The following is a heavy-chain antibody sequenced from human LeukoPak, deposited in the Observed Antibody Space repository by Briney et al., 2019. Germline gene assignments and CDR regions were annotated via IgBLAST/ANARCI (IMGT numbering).Heavy chain of an antibody. J-gene: IGHJ3*02. CDR1: GGSISSYY. CDR2: IYYSGST. V-gene: IGHV4-59*01. Sequence: SENLSLTCTVSGGSISSYYWSWIRQPPGKGLEWIGYIYYSGSTNYNPSLKSRVTISVDTSKNQFSLKLSSVTAADTAVYYCAREGGRTDAFDIWGQGTMVTVSS. D-gene: IGHD1-14*01. CDR3: AREGGRTDAFDI.